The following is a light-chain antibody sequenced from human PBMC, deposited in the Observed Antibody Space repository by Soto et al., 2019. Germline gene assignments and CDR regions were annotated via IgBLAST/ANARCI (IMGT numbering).Light chain of an antibody. Sequence: HSVLTQPDSVSESPGQSITISCTGTSSDVGGYNYVSWYQQHPGKAPKLMIYEVSNRPSGVSNRFSGSKSGNTASLTISGLQAEDEDDYYCSSYTSSSTRVFGGGTKLTVL. CDR1: SSDVGGYNY. J-gene: IGLJ2*01. CDR3: SSYTSSSTRV. CDR2: EVS. V-gene: IGLV2-14*01.